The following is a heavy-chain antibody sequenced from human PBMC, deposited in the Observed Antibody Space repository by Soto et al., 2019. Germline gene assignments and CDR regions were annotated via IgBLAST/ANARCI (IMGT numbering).Heavy chain of an antibody. D-gene: IGHD2-2*01. CDR3: ARAGDIVVVPAARAFDY. Sequence: QVQLVQSGAEVKKPGSSVKVSCKASGGTFSSYAISCVRQAPGQGLEWMGGIIPIFGTANYAQKFQGRVTITADEATSTAYMELSSLRSEDTAVYYCARAGDIVVVPAARAFDYWGQGTLVTVSS. CDR2: IIPIFGTA. CDR1: GGTFSSYA. V-gene: IGHV1-69*01. J-gene: IGHJ4*02.